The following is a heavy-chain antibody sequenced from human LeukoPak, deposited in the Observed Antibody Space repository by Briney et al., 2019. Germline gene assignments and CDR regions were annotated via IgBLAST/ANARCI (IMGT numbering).Heavy chain of an antibody. CDR2: INHSGSN. J-gene: IGHJ6*03. Sequence: SETLSLTCAVSGDSISSCNWRSWVRQPPGKGLEGIEEINHSGSNNYNPSLKSRVTISIDTSKNTLSLTLNSVTAADTAVYYCARASRRDHYYYYFYMDVWGKGTTVTVSS. CDR3: ARASRRDHYYYYFYMDV. V-gene: IGHV4-4*02. CDR1: GDSISSCNW. D-gene: IGHD6-13*01.